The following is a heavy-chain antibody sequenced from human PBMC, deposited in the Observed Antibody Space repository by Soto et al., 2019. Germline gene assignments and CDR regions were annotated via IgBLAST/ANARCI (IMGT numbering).Heavy chain of an antibody. V-gene: IGHV3-15*01. J-gene: IGHJ4*02. Sequence: GGSLRLSCAASGFTFSNAWMSWVRQAPGKGLEWVGRIKSKTDGGTTDYAAPVKGRFTISRDDSKNTLYLQMNSLKTEDTAVYYCTTDTEVGATNFDYWGQGTLVTVSS. CDR1: GFTFSNAW. D-gene: IGHD1-26*01. CDR3: TTDTEVGATNFDY. CDR2: IKSKTDGGTT.